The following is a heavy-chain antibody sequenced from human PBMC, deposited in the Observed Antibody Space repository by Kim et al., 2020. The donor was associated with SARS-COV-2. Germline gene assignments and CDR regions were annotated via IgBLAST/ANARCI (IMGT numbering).Heavy chain of an antibody. CDR3: GDCSGGSCY. CDR2: GSA. J-gene: IGHJ4*02. D-gene: IGHD2-15*01. V-gene: IGHV4-34*01. Sequence: GSANYNPSLKSRVTISVDTSKNQFSLKLTSVTAADTAVYYCGDCSGGSCYWGQGTLVTVSS.